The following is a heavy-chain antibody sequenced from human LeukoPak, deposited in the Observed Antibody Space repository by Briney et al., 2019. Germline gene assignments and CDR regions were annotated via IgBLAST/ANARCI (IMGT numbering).Heavy chain of an antibody. Sequence: GGSLRLSCAASGFTFSSYSMNWVRQAPGKGLEWVSSISSGSTYMYYADSVKGRFTISRDNAQNSMYLQMNSLRAEDTAVYYCARGGDIAVPADYWGQGTLVTVSS. D-gene: IGHD6-19*01. CDR3: ARGGDIAVPADY. CDR1: GFTFSSYS. V-gene: IGHV3-21*01. J-gene: IGHJ4*02. CDR2: ISSGSTYM.